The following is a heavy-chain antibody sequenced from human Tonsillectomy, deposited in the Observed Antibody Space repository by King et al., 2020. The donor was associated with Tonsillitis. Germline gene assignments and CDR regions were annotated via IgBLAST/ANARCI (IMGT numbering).Heavy chain of an antibody. Sequence: VQLVESGGGVVQPGRYLRLSCAASGFTLSRYGSHWVRQAPGKGLEWVAIIWYDGSNTYYADSVKGRFSIPRDNSKDTLYMQMNSLRAEDTAIYYCARDPSLTPWSYYYYYSMYVWGQGTPGTVSS. CDR2: IWYDGSNT. V-gene: IGHV3-33*01. CDR3: ARDPSLTPWSYYYYYSMYV. D-gene: IGHD4-23*01. J-gene: IGHJ6*02. CDR1: GFTLSRYG.